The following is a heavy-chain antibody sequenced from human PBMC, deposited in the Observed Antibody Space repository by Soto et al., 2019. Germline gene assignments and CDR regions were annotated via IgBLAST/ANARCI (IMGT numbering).Heavy chain of an antibody. Sequence: QVQLQESGPGLVKPSGTLSLTCAVSGGSISSSNWWSWVRQPPGKGLEWIGEIYHSGSTNYNPSRKXRXTXPXXTSKNPFSLKVSSVTAADTALYYCARVSGSDAFDIWCPGTMVTVSS. D-gene: IGHD1-26*01. V-gene: IGHV4-4*02. J-gene: IGHJ3*02. CDR1: GGSISSSNW. CDR2: IYHSGST. CDR3: ARVSGSDAFDI.